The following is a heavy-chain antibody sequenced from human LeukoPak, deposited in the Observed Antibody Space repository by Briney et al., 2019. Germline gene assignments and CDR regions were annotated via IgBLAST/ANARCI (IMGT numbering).Heavy chain of an antibody. V-gene: IGHV4-59*01. J-gene: IGHJ4*02. Sequence: PSETLSLTCTVSGGSISSYFWSWIRQPPGKGLEWIGYIYYSGSTNYNPSLKSRVTISEDTSKNQFSLKLTSVTAADTAVYYCARVLLRYSFDYWGQGTLVTVSS. CDR3: ARVLLRYSFDY. CDR2: IYYSGST. CDR1: GGSISSYF.